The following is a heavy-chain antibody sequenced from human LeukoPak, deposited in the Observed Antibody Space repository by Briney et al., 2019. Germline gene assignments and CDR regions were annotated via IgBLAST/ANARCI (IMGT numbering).Heavy chain of an antibody. CDR2: ISYDGSNK. J-gene: IGHJ4*02. D-gene: IGHD3-22*01. Sequence: GRSLRLSCAASGFTFSSYGMHWVRQAPGKGLEWVAVISYDGSNKYYADSVKGRFTISRDNSKSTLYLQMNSLRAEDTAVYYCARDRRSYYYDSSGYSGFDYWGQGTLVTVSS. V-gene: IGHV3-30*03. CDR1: GFTFSSYG. CDR3: ARDRRSYYYDSSGYSGFDY.